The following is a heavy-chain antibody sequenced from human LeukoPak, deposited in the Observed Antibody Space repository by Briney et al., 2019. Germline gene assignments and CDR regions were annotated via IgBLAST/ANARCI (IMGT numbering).Heavy chain of an antibody. V-gene: IGHV1-2*02. D-gene: IGHD1-26*01. CDR3: ARGRQSTVLDY. J-gene: IGHJ4*02. Sequence: ASVKVSCKASGYDFSDYYIHWVRQAPGQGLEWMGWLNPNSGGTNYAQTFRGRVTMTRDTSLSTVYMDLSSLRSDDTAVYFCARGRQSTVLDYWGQGTLVAVSS. CDR2: LNPNSGGT. CDR1: GYDFSDYY.